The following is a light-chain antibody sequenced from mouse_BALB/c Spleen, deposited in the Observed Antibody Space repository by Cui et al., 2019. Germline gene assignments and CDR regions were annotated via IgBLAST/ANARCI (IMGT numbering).Light chain of an antibody. J-gene: IGKJ5*01. CDR2: STS. Sequence: QIVLTQSPAIMSASPGEKVTITCSASSSVSYMHWFQQKPGSSTKFWIYSTSSLASGVPARFSGSGSGTSYSLTISRMEAEDAATYYCQQRSSYPPTFGAGTKLELK. CDR3: QQRSSYPPT. CDR1: SSVSY. V-gene: IGKV4-57*01.